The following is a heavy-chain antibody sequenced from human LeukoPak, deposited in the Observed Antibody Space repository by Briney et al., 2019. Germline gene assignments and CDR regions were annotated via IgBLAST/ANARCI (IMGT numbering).Heavy chain of an antibody. CDR2: IIPILGIA. J-gene: IGHJ4*02. CDR3: ARPSSSGYAFDY. D-gene: IGHD3-22*01. CDR1: GGTFSSYA. Sequence: GASVKVSCKASGGTFSSYAISWVRQTPGQGLEWMGRIIPILGIANYAQKFQGRVTITADKSTSTAYMELSSLRSEDTAVYYCARPSSSGYAFDYWGQGTLVTVSS. V-gene: IGHV1-69*04.